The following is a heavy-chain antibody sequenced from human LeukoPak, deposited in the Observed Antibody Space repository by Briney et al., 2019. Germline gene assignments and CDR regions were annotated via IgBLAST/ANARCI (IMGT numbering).Heavy chain of an antibody. CDR1: GFTFSSYA. D-gene: IGHD3-10*01. Sequence: GGSLRLSCAASGFTFSSYAMSWVRQAPGKGLEWVSAISGSGGSTYYADSVKGRFTISRDNSKNTLYLQMNSLRAEDTAVYYCAKNRVWFGASGGAFDYWGQGTLVTVSS. V-gene: IGHV3-23*01. CDR3: AKNRVWFGASGGAFDY. CDR2: ISGSGGST. J-gene: IGHJ4*02.